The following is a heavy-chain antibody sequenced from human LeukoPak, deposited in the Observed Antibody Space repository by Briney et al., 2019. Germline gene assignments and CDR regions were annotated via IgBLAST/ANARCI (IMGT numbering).Heavy chain of an antibody. CDR2: INSGGDST. Sequence: ASVKVSCKASGYAFPSFYIHWVRQAPGQGLEWMGIINSGGDSTTYAQTFQGRVTMTRDASTSTVYMELSSLRSDDTAVYYCTVTTGYWGQGTLVTVSS. J-gene: IGHJ4*02. CDR1: GYAFPSFY. CDR3: TVTTGY. V-gene: IGHV1-46*01. D-gene: IGHD4-17*01.